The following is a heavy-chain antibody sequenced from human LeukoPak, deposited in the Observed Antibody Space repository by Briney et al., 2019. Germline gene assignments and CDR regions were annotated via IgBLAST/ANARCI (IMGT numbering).Heavy chain of an antibody. Sequence: GGSLRLSCAASGFTFSSYAMSWVRQAPVKGLEWVSAISGSGGSTYYADSVKGRFTISRDNSKNTLYLQMNSLRAEDTAVYYCAKRGRSSGWLQMDRYYFDYWGQGTLVTVSS. CDR1: GFTFSSYA. V-gene: IGHV3-23*01. D-gene: IGHD6-19*01. J-gene: IGHJ4*02. CDR3: AKRGRSSGWLQMDRYYFDY. CDR2: ISGSGGST.